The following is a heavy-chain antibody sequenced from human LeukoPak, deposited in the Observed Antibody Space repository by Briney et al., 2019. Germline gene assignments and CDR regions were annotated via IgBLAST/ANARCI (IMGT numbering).Heavy chain of an antibody. CDR2: ISGSGGST. J-gene: IGHJ5*02. V-gene: IGHV3-23*01. Sequence: GGSLRLSCADSGFTFSSYAMRWVRQAPGKGLEWVSAISGSGGSTYYADSVKGRFTISRDNSKNTLYLQMNSLRAEDTAVYYCAKAPYGDYVPWFDPWGQGTLVTVSS. D-gene: IGHD4-17*01. CDR1: GFTFSSYA. CDR3: AKAPYGDYVPWFDP.